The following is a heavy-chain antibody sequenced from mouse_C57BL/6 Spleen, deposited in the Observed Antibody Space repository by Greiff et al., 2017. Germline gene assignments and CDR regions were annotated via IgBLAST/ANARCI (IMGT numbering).Heavy chain of an antibody. CDR2: IDPENGDT. V-gene: IGHV14-4*01. D-gene: IGHD2-4*01. CDR1: GFNIKDDY. J-gene: IGHJ3*01. Sequence: EVQLKESGAELVRPGASVKLSCTASGFNIKDDYMHWVKQRPEQGLEWIGWIDPENGDTEYASKFQGKATITADTSSNTAYLQLSSLTSEDTAVYYCTGGYYDYDGFAYWGQGTLVTVSA. CDR3: TGGYYDYDGFAY.